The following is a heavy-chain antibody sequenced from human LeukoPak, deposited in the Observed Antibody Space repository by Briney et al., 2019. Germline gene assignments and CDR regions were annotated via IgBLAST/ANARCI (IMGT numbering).Heavy chain of an antibody. J-gene: IGHJ4*02. Sequence: PSETLSLTCTVPGGSISSYYWSWIRQPAGKGLEWIGRIYTSGSTNYNPSLKSRVTMSVDTSKNQFSLKLSSVTAADTAVYYCARGMDSSGYYALDYWGQGTLVTVSS. V-gene: IGHV4-4*07. CDR1: GGSISSYY. CDR2: IYTSGST. CDR3: ARGMDSSGYYALDY. D-gene: IGHD3-22*01.